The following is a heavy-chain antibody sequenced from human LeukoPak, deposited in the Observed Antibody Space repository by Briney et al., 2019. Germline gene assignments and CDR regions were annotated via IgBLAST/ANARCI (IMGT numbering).Heavy chain of an antibody. CDR3: AKAPIAAAGGVVY. J-gene: IGHJ4*02. CDR2: ISSSSSYI. V-gene: IGHV3-21*04. CDR1: GFSISSYS. D-gene: IGHD6-13*01. Sequence: GGSLRLSCAASGFSISSYSMNWVRQAPGKGLEWVSSISSSSSYIYYADSVKGRFTISRHNAKNSLFLQMNSLRAEDTAVYYCAKAPIAAAGGVVYWGQGTLVTVSS.